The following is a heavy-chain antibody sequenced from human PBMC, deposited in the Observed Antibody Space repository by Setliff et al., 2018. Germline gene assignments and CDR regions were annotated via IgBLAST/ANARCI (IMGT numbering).Heavy chain of an antibody. CDR1: GGTFSSYA. J-gene: IGHJ6*02. V-gene: IGHV1-3*01. D-gene: IGHD6-19*01. Sequence: GASVKVSCKASGGTFSSYAISWVRQAPGQGLEWMGGINAGNGNTKYSQKFQGRVTITRDTSASTAYMELSSLRSEDTAVYYCARGYSSGWLRYYYYGMDVWGQGTTVTVSS. CDR3: ARGYSSGWLRYYYYGMDV. CDR2: INAGNGNT.